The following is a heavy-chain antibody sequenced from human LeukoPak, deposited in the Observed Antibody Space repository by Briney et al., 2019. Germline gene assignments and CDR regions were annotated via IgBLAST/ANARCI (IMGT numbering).Heavy chain of an antibody. CDR2: ISGSDGTT. CDR1: GFTFSDYA. J-gene: IGHJ4*02. CDR3: ARGAFLSIPAASHY. Sequence: GGSLRLSCAASGFTFSDYAMNWVRQAPGKGLEWVSGISGSDGTTYYADSVKGRFTISRDNSKNTLYLQMNGLRAEDTAVYYCARGAFLSIPAASHYWGQGTLVTVSS. V-gene: IGHV3-23*01. D-gene: IGHD6-13*01.